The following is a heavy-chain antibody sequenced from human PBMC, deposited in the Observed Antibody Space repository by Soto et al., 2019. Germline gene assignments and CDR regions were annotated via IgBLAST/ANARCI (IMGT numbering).Heavy chain of an antibody. CDR3: ARDCSGGSCPGGGY. J-gene: IGHJ4*02. Sequence: QVQLVQSGAEVKKPGSSVKVSCKASGGTFSSYTISWVRQAPGQGLEWMGRIIPILGIANYAQKFQVRVTITADKSTSTAYMELSSLRSEDTAVYYCARDCSGGSCPGGGYWGQGTLVTVSS. V-gene: IGHV1-69*08. D-gene: IGHD2-15*01. CDR2: IIPILGIA. CDR1: GGTFSSYT.